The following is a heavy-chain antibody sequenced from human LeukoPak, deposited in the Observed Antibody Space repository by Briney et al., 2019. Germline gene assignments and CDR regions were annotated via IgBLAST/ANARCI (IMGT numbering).Heavy chain of an antibody. CDR1: GFTFSSYS. D-gene: IGHD3-10*01. CDR3: AKNGVRGVPFFDY. CDR2: ISSSSSTI. Sequence: GGSLRLSCAASGFTFSSYSMNWVRQAPGKGLEWVSYISSSSSTIYYADSVKGRFTISRDNAKNSLYLQMNSLRAEDTAVYYCAKNGVRGVPFFDYWGQGTLVTVSS. J-gene: IGHJ4*02. V-gene: IGHV3-48*01.